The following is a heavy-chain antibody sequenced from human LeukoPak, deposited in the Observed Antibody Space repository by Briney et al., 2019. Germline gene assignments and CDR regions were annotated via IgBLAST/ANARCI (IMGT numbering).Heavy chain of an antibody. Sequence: GGSLRLSCAASGFTFSRYWMSWVRQAPGKGLEWVANIKQDGSEKYYVDSVKGRFTISRDNAKNSLYLQLNSLRAEDTAVYYCAIIFGVATIDDYFDYWGQGTLVTVSS. CDR3: AIIFGVATIDDYFDY. V-gene: IGHV3-7*01. CDR1: GFTFSRYW. D-gene: IGHD5-12*01. CDR2: IKQDGSEK. J-gene: IGHJ4*02.